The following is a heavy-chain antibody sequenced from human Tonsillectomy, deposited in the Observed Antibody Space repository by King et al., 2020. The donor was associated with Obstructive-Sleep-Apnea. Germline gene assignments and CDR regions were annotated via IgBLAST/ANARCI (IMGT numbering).Heavy chain of an antibody. CDR2: IDPSDSYT. Sequence: LQLVQSGAEVKKPGESLRISCKGSGSSFTNYWITWVRQMPGKGLEWMGRIDPSDSYTNYSPSFQGHVTISADKSISTAYLQWSSLKASDTAMYYCARLRYDSNGYYYGDYWGQGTLVTVSS. J-gene: IGHJ4*02. V-gene: IGHV5-10-1*01. D-gene: IGHD3-22*01. CDR3: ARLRYDSNGYYYGDY. CDR1: GSSFTNYW.